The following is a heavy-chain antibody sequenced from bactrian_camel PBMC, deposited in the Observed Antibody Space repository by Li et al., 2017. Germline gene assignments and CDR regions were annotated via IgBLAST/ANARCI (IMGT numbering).Heavy chain of an antibody. D-gene: IGHD3*01. V-gene: IGHV3S1*01. CDR2: IATGSGNT. Sequence: HVQLVESGGGSVQAGGSLRLSCAASGYTYNRNCMAWFRQAPGKEREGVARIATGSGNTYYADSVKGRFTISQDNAKNTVCLQMNSLKPEDTAMYYCTKDRSYGTRNWVQSTRGQGTQVTVS. CDR3: TKDRSYGTRNWVQST. CDR1: GYTYNRNC. J-gene: IGHJ4*01.